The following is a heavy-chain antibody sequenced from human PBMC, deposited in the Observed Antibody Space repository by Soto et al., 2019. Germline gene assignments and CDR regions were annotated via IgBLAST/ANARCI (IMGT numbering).Heavy chain of an antibody. J-gene: IGHJ4*02. D-gene: IGHD2-21*02. CDR2: INAGNGNT. Sequence: ASVKVSCKASGYTFTSYAMHLVRQAPGQRLEWMGWINAGNGNTKYSQKFQGRVTITRDTSASTAYMELSSLRSEDTAVYDCARSIVVVTALDYWGQGTLVTVSS. V-gene: IGHV1-3*01. CDR3: ARSIVVVTALDY. CDR1: GYTFTSYA.